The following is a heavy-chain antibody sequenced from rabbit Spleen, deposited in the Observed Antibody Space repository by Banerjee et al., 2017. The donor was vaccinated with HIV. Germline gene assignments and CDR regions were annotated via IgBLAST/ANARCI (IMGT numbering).Heavy chain of an antibody. J-gene: IGHJ4*01. D-gene: IGHD1-1*01. CDR1: GFSFSAGYY. V-gene: IGHV1S40*01. CDR2: IHGGSKNNV. Sequence: QSLEESGGDLVKPGASLTLTCTASGFSFSAGYYMCWVRQAPGKGLEWIACIHGGSKNNVYYASWAKGRFTISKTSSTTVTLQMTSLTAADTATFFCARHSAYGSSTYRVYNLWGPGTLVTVS. CDR3: ARHSAYGSSTYRVYNL.